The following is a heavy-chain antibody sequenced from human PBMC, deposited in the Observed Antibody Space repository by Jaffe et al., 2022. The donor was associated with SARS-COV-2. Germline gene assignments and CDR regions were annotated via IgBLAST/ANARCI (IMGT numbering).Heavy chain of an antibody. J-gene: IGHJ6*02. CDR1: GFTFDDYT. V-gene: IGHV3-43*01. Sequence: EVQLVESGGVVVQPGGSLRLSCAASGFTFDDYTMHWVRQAPGKGLEWVSLISWDGGSTYYADSVKGRFTISRDNSKNSLYLQMNSLRTEDTALYYCAKDMSRTGYSSSPAYYYYGMDVWGQGTTVTVSS. D-gene: IGHD6-13*01. CDR2: ISWDGGST. CDR3: AKDMSRTGYSSSPAYYYYGMDV.